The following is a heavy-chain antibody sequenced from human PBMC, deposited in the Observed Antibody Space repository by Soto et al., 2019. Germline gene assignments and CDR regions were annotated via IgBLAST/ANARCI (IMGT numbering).Heavy chain of an antibody. CDR1: GGSFSGYY. V-gene: IGHV4-34*01. J-gene: IGHJ4*02. D-gene: IGHD3-9*01. CDR2: INHSGST. Sequence: QVQLQQWGAGLLKPSETLSLTCAVYGGSFSGYYWSWIRQPPGKGLEWIGEINHSGSTNYNPSLKSRVTITVDTSKYPLSLKLSSVTAADTAVYYCAKRSSNYDILTGYYHFDYWGQGTLVTVSS. CDR3: AKRSSNYDILTGYYHFDY.